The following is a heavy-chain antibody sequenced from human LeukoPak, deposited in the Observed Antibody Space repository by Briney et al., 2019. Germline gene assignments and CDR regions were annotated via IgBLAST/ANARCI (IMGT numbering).Heavy chain of an antibody. CDR1: GGSIGGHTFY. V-gene: IGHV4-39*01. CDR3: ARLTALAGHRGAFDI. J-gene: IGHJ3*02. Sequence: SDTLSLACNVSGGSIGGHTFYWDWIRQPPGKGLEWIATIYYSGNTFYNPSLKSRVAISIDMSKSQFFLHLTSVSAADTAVYYCARLTALAGHRGAFDIWGPGTLATVSS. CDR2: IYYSGNT. D-gene: IGHD6-19*01.